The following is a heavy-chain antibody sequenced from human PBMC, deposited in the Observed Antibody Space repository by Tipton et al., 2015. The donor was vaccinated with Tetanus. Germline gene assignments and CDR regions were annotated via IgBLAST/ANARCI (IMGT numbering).Heavy chain of an antibody. CDR2: IYPGDSDT. V-gene: IGHV5-51*01. J-gene: IGHJ4*02. CDR3: ARTDDFWSGSLDFDY. D-gene: IGHD3-3*01. CDR1: GYSFTSYW. Sequence: QLVQSGAEVKKPGESLKISCKGSGYSFTSYWIGWVRQMPGKGLEWMGIIYPGDSDTSYSPSFQAQVPISADKSISTAYLQWSSLKASDTAMYYCARTDDFWSGSLDFDYWGQGTLVTVSS.